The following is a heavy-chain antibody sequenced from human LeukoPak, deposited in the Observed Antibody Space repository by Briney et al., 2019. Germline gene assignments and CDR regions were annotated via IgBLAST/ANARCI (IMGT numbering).Heavy chain of an antibody. CDR2: ITDGSST. Sequence: GGSLRLSCAASGFTFSSYWMHWVRQAPGKGLVWVSRITDGSSTSYADSVKGRFTISRDNAKNTLYLQMNSLRAEDTAVYYCARDLHCSSTSCYAFDIWGQGTMVTVSS. D-gene: IGHD2-2*01. CDR3: ARDLHCSSTSCYAFDI. CDR1: GFTFSSYW. V-gene: IGHV3-74*01. J-gene: IGHJ3*02.